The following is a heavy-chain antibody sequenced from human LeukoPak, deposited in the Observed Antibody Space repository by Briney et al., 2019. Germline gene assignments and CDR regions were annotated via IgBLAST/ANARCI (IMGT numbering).Heavy chain of an antibody. D-gene: IGHD2-2*01. CDR1: GFTFSNSA. CDR2: IKTKGNNYAT. J-gene: IGHJ5*02. V-gene: IGHV3-73*01. Sequence: GGSLKLSCATSGFTFSNSAIHWVRQASGKGLEWVGRIKTKGNNYATTYGASVRGRFTISRDDSRNTAHLQMNSLRAEDTAVYYCAKKSGCSSTSCHYNWFDPWGQGTLVTVSS. CDR3: AKKSGCSSTSCHYNWFDP.